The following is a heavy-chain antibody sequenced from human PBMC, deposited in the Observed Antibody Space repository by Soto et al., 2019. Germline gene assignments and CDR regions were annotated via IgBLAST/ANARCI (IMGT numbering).Heavy chain of an antibody. CDR3: ARDGSGH. V-gene: IGHV3-66*01. CDR2: IYTGGGT. J-gene: IGHJ4*02. Sequence: EVQLVESGGGLVQPGGSLRLSCAVSGLTVSSNPISWVRQAPGKGLEWVSVIYTGGGTHYADSVKGRFTISRDNSKNTVNLQMNSLRPEVTAVYYCARDGSGHWGQGTLVTVSS. CDR1: GLTVSSNP.